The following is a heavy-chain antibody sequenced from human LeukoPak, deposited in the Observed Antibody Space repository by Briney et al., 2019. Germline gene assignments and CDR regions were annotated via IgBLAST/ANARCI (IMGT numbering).Heavy chain of an antibody. CDR1: GFTVSSNY. D-gene: IGHD4-11*01. V-gene: IGHV3-66*02. CDR3: ARDLGVTTDY. J-gene: IGHJ4*02. CDR2: IYSGGST. Sequence: PGGSLRLSFAASGFTVSSNYMSWLRQAPGKGLEWVSVIYSGGSTYYADSVKGRFTISRDNSKNTLYLQMNSLRAEDTAVYYCARDLGVTTDYWGQGTLVTVSS.